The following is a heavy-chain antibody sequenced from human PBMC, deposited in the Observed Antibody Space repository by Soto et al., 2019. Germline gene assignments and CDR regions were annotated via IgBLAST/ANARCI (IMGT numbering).Heavy chain of an antibody. CDR2: ISPDDGNT. Sequence: QVQLVQSGAEVNKPGSSVKVSCKASGGTFNTYTIAWVRQAPGQGLEWLGWISPDDGNTEYEQKFQGRVTMTADTLTNNAYLELRSLKSDDTAIYYCARVEAPFGESLHWGQGTPVTVSA. CDR1: GGTFNTYT. CDR3: ARVEAPFGESLH. D-gene: IGHD3-10*01. V-gene: IGHV1-18*01. J-gene: IGHJ4*02.